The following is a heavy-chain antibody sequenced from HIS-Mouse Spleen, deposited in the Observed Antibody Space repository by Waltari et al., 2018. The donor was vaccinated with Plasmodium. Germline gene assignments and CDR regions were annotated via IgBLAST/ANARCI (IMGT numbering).Heavy chain of an antibody. CDR3: ARDFGIAAAGQDY. V-gene: IGHV3-66*01. CDR2: IYSCGRT. D-gene: IGHD6-13*01. CDR1: GFTVSSNY. J-gene: IGHJ4*02. Sequence: EVQLVESGGGLVQPGGSLRLSCAASGFTVSSNYMSWVRQAPGKGLGGVSVIYSCGRTYYADSVKGRFTISRDNSKNTLYLQMNSLRAEDTAVYYCARDFGIAAAGQDYWGQGTLVTVSS.